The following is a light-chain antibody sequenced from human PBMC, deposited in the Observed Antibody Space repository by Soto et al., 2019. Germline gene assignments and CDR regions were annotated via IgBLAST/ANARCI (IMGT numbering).Light chain of an antibody. Sequence: EIELTQSPGTLSGSAGERATLSCRASQSVSSNYLAWYQQKPGQAPKVLIYRASSRATGIPDRFSGSGSGTDFTLTISRLEPEDFAVYYCRQYGSSPLTFGRGTKVDIK. V-gene: IGKV3-20*01. CDR3: RQYGSSPLT. CDR2: RAS. J-gene: IGKJ4*01. CDR1: QSVSSNY.